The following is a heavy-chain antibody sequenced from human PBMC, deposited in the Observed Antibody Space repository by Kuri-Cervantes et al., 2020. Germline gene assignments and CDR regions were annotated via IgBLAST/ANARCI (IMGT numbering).Heavy chain of an antibody. CDR2: IYYSGST. J-gene: IGHJ4*02. D-gene: IGHD6-13*01. Sequence: GSLRLCCTVSGGSISSSSYYWGWIRQPPGKGLEWIGSIYYSGSTYYNPSLKSRVTISVDTSKNQFSLKLSSVTAADTAVYYCARQRGSPSFDYWGQGTLVTVSS. CDR1: GGSISSSSYY. V-gene: IGHV4-39*01. CDR3: ARQRGSPSFDY.